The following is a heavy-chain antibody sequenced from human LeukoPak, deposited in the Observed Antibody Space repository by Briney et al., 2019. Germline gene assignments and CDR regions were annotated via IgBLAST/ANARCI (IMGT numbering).Heavy chain of an antibody. CDR2: IYSDGSIT. CDR1: GFTFSSYW. J-gene: IGHJ4*02. D-gene: IGHD3-10*01. V-gene: IGHV3-74*01. CDR3: ARGRYGSDFDY. Sequence: GGSLRLSCAASGFTFSSYWMHWVRQAPGKGLVWVSRIYSDGSITTYADSVKGRFTISRDNAKNTLYLQMNSLRAEDTAVYYCARGRYGSDFDYWGQGTLVTVSS.